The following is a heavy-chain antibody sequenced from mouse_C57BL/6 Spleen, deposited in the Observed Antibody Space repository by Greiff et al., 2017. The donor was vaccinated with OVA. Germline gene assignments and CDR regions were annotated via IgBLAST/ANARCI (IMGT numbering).Heavy chain of an antibody. Sequence: EVKLVESGGGLVQPPGSLKLSCAASGFTFNTYAMHWVRQAPGKGLEWVARIRRKSSNYATYYAESVKARFTISREDSQSMLYLQMNNLKTEDTAMYYCVREDTGFAYWGQGTLVTVSA. D-gene: IGHD3-3*01. CDR2: IRRKSSNYAT. CDR3: VREDTGFAY. CDR1: GFTFNTYA. V-gene: IGHV10-3*01. J-gene: IGHJ3*01.